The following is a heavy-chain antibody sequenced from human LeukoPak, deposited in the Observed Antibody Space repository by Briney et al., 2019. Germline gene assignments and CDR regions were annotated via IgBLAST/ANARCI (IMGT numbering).Heavy chain of an antibody. V-gene: IGHV3-23*01. CDR1: GFTFSSYG. J-gene: IGHJ4*02. D-gene: IGHD1-1*01. CDR3: AKDLDQSGDYFDY. Sequence: GGSLRLSCAASGFTFSSYGMSWVRQAPGKGLEWVSAISGSGGSTYYADSVKGRFTISRDNSKNTLYLQMNSLRAEDTAVYYCAKDLDQSGDYFDYWGQGTLVTVSS. CDR2: ISGSGGST.